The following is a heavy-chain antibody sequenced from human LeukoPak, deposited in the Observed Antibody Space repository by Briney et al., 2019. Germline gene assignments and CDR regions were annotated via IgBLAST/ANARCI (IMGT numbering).Heavy chain of an antibody. Sequence: GASVKVSCKVSGYTFTELSMHWVRQAPGQGLEWMGGFNPEDGKTIYAQKFQGRVTMTGDTSTDTAYMELSSLRSEDTAVYYCATDGGRPGILTGYAPFDYWGQGTLVTVSS. D-gene: IGHD3-9*01. CDR2: FNPEDGKT. V-gene: IGHV1-24*01. CDR1: GYTFTELS. J-gene: IGHJ4*02. CDR3: ATDGGRPGILTGYAPFDY.